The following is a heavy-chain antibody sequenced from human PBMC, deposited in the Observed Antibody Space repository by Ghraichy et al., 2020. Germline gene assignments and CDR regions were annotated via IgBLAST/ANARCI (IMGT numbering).Heavy chain of an antibody. CDR1: GYSFSDYW. J-gene: IGHJ2*01. D-gene: IGHD2-8*01. V-gene: IGHV5-51*01. CDR3: ARRPDCYNGICHKDVGAWYFDV. CDR2: IYPDDSDT. Sequence: GESLNISCQASGYSFSDYWIAWVRQMPGKGLEWMGIIYPDDSDTRYSPSFQGQVTISVDRSTSTAYLQWSSLKAPDTAMYYCARRPDCYNGICHKDVGAWYFDVCGRGPLLSVSA.